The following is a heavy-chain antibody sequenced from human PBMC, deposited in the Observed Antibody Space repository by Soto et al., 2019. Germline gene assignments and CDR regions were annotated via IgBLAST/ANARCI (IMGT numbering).Heavy chain of an antibody. CDR1: GFTFSSYA. J-gene: IGHJ6*02. CDR3: ERDRGLWGYCSSTSCYGGFDV. V-gene: IGHV3-30*04. D-gene: IGHD2-2*01. Sequence: GGSLRLSCAASGFTFSSYAMHWVRQAPGKGLEWVAVISYDGSNKYYADSVKGRFTISRDNSKNTLYLQMNSLRAEDTAVYYCERDRGLWGYCSSTSCYGGFDVWGQGTTVTVSS. CDR2: ISYDGSNK.